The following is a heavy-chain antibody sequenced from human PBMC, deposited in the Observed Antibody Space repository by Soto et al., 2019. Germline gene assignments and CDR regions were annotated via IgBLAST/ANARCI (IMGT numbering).Heavy chain of an antibody. CDR1: GYTLTELS. Sequence: KVSCTVSGYTLTELSMHWVRQASGKGLEWVGRIRSKTNTYATAYAASVKGRFTISRDGSKNTAYLQMNSLKTEDTAVYFCTRTDYDSDYYYGLDVWGQGTTVTVSS. CDR3: TRTDYDSDYYYGLDV. D-gene: IGHD5-12*01. V-gene: IGHV3-73*01. J-gene: IGHJ6*02. CDR2: IRSKTNTYAT.